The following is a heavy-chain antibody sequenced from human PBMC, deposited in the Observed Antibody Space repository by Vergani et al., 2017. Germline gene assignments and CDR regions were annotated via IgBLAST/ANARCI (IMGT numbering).Heavy chain of an antibody. D-gene: IGHD4-11*01. CDR1: GFTFTSSA. J-gene: IGHJ6*03. V-gene: IGHV1-58*02. Sequence: QMQLVQSGPELKKPGTSVKVSCKASGFTFTSSAMQWVRQASGQRLEWIGWIVVGSGNTNYAQKFQERVTITRDMSTSTAYMELSSLRSEDTAVYYCAGGRRIYSNYFYYYYMDVWGKGTTVTVSS. CDR3: AGGRRIYSNYFYYYYMDV. CDR2: IVVGSGNT.